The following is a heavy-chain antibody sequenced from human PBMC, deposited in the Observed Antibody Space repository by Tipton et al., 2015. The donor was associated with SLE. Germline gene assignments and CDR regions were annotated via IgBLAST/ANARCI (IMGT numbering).Heavy chain of an antibody. CDR3: ARAVGGQWLDRCYFDY. CDR1: GFTVSSNY. V-gene: IGHV3-53*05. CDR2: IYSGGST. J-gene: IGHJ4*02. Sequence: GSLRLSCAASGFTVSSNYMSWVRQAPGKGLEWVSVIYSGGSTYYADSVKGRFTTSRDNSKNTLYLQMNSLRAEDTAVYYCARAVGGQWLDRCYFDYWGQGTLVTVSS. D-gene: IGHD6-19*01.